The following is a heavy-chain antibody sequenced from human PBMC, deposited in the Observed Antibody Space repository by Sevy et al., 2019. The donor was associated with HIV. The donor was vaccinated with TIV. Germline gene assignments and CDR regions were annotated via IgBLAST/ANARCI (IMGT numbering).Heavy chain of an antibody. Sequence: GGSLRLSCTGSGFTFGDYAVSWVRQAPGKGLEWVGFIRSKAFGGTTDYAASLKGRFTISRDDSKSIADLQMNSLKTEDTAVYYCTRDQWQQVVRPHCDYWGQGTLVTVSS. CDR1: GFTFGDYA. CDR2: IRSKAFGGTT. D-gene: IGHD6-13*01. J-gene: IGHJ4*02. CDR3: TRDQWQQVVRPHCDY. V-gene: IGHV3-49*04.